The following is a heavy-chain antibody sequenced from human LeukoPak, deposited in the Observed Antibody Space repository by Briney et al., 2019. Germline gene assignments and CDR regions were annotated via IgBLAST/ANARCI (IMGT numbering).Heavy chain of an antibody. CDR3: ARDNEVAARSFDY. CDR1: GGSFSGYY. V-gene: IGHV4-34*01. Sequence: SETLSLTCAVYGGSFSGYYWTWIRQPPGKGLEWIGEINHSGSTNYNPSLKSRVTVSVDTSKNQFSLKVNSVTATDTAVYYCARDNEVAARSFDYWGQGTLVTVSS. D-gene: IGHD6-6*01. J-gene: IGHJ4*02. CDR2: INHSGST.